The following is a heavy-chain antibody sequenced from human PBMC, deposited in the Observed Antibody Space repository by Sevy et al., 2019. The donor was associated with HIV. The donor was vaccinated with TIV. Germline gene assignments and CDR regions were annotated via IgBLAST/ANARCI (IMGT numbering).Heavy chain of an antibody. CDR2: ISSSSSTI. Sequence: GGSLRLSCAASGFTFSSYSMNWVRQAPGKGLEWVSYISSSSSTIYYADSVKGRFTISSDNAKNSLYLQMNSLREADTAVYYCARGPGDYGDYWSLKGVDYWGQGTLVTVSS. D-gene: IGHD4-17*01. CDR3: ARGPGDYGDYWSLKGVDY. J-gene: IGHJ4*02. CDR1: GFTFSSYS. V-gene: IGHV3-48*02.